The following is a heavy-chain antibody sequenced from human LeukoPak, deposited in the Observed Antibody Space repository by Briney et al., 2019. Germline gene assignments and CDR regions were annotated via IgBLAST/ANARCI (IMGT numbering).Heavy chain of an antibody. CDR1: GFTFSIYA. CDR2: ISGSGVST. V-gene: IGHV3-23*01. J-gene: IGHJ6*02. Sequence: SGGSLRLSCSASGFTFSIYAMHWVRQAPGKGLEWVSAISGSGVSTYYADSVKGRFTISRDNSKNTLYLQMNSLRAEDTAVYYCARGGYSYTWPPSYYYGMDVWGQGTTVTASS. CDR3: ARGGYSYTWPPSYYYGMDV. D-gene: IGHD5-18*01.